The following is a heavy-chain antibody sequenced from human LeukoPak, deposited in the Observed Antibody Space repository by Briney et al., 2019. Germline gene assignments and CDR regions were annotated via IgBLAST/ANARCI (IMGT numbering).Heavy chain of an antibody. Sequence: PGGSLRLSCAASGFTFSSYWMSWVRQAPGKGLEWVSYISSSGFPIYYADSVKGRFTISRDNAKNSLFLQMNSLRAEDTAVYYCARAGDSSGYPDSWGQGTLVTVSS. J-gene: IGHJ4*02. D-gene: IGHD3-22*01. CDR2: ISSSGFPI. CDR1: GFTFSSYW. CDR3: ARAGDSSGYPDS. V-gene: IGHV3-48*04.